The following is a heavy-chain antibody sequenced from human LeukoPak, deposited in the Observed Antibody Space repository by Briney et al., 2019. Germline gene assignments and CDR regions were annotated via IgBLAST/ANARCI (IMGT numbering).Heavy chain of an antibody. Sequence: GGSLRLSCAASGFTFSSYWMSWVRQAPGKGLEWVSVIYSGGSTYYADSVKGRFTISRDNSKNTLYLQMNSLRAEGTAVYYCARVRYFDWAFDYWGQGTLVTVSS. J-gene: IGHJ4*02. CDR2: IYSGGST. CDR3: ARVRYFDWAFDY. D-gene: IGHD3-9*01. CDR1: GFTFSSYW. V-gene: IGHV3-53*01.